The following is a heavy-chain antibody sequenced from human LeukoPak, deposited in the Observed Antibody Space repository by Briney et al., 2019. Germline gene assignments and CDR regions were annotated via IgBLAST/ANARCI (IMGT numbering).Heavy chain of an antibody. CDR2: INPSRNT. CDR1: GGSFSGYY. Sequence: KPSETLSLTCAVFGGSFSGYYWNWIRQPPGKGLEWIGQINPSRNTNYNPSLKSRVTISVDTSKKQFSLKLSSVTAADTAVYYCARRYDFWSGYPPPLGYWGQGTLVTVSS. CDR3: ARRYDFWSGYPPPLGY. J-gene: IGHJ4*02. D-gene: IGHD3-3*01. V-gene: IGHV4-34*01.